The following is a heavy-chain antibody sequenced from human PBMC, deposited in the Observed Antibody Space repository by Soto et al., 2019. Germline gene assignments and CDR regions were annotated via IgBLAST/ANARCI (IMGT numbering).Heavy chain of an antibody. J-gene: IGHJ4*02. CDR3: VREPYRNDY. CDR2: ISASNGNR. Sequence: QVQLVQSGAEVKKPGASVKVSCKASGYDFSSYGISWVRQAPGQGLEWMGWISASNGNRNYAQQFQVRVTMTSDTARTTAYMELRSLRSEDTAVYYCVREPYRNDYWGQGTLVNVSS. V-gene: IGHV1-18*04. CDR1: GYDFSSYG.